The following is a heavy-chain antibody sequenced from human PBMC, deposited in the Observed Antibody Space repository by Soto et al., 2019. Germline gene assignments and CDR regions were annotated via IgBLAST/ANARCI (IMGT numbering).Heavy chain of an antibody. CDR2: IYYSGST. D-gene: IGHD2-15*01. J-gene: IGHJ4*02. CDR3: ARHCSDDSCLVH. Sequence: SETLSLTCSVSGGSFSSYYFSWIRQPPGKGPEWIGYIYYSGSTNYNPSLRSRVTISLDTSKNQFSLKLRSATAADTAVYYCARHCSDDSCLVHWGQGALVTVSS. CDR1: GGSFSSYY. V-gene: IGHV4-59*08.